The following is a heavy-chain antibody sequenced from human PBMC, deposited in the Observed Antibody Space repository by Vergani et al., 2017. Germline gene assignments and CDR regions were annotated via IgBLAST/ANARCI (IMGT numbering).Heavy chain of an antibody. CDR1: GFTFDDYA. D-gene: IGHD6-19*01. J-gene: IGHJ6*02. CDR2: ISWNSGSI. Sequence: EVQLVESWGGLVQTGRSLRLSCAASGFTFDDYAMHWVRQAPGKGLEWVSGISWNSGSIGYADSVKGRFTISRDNAKNSLYLQMNSLRAEDTALYYCAKGLGQYYYYGMDVWGQGTTVTVSS. V-gene: IGHV3-9*01. CDR3: AKGLGQYYYYGMDV.